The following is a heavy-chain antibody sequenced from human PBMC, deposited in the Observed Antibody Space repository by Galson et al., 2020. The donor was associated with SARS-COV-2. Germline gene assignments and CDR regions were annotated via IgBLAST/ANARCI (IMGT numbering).Heavy chain of an antibody. CDR3: ARSYDDFATWFDP. Sequence: ASVKVSCKASGYTFTNYEINWVRQAPGQGLEWMGWMNPNSGNTGYAQKFQGRVTMTRTTSISTAYMELNSLTSEDTAVYYCARSYDDFATWFDPWAREPWSPSPQ. J-gene: IGHJ5*02. CDR1: GYTFTNYE. D-gene: IGHD4-17*01. CDR2: MNPNSGNT. V-gene: IGHV1-8*01.